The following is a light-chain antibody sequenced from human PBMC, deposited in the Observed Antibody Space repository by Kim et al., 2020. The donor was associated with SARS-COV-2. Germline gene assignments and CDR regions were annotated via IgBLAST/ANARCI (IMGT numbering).Light chain of an antibody. CDR1: SSNVGSNY. Sequence: QSVLTQPPSVSAAPRQKVTVSCSGSSSNVGSNYVSWYQQVPGTAPKLLIYDNDKRPSGIPDRFSASKSGASATLAVTDVQTDDEAVYFCATWDNTRYAAVFGGGTHLTVL. V-gene: IGLV1-51*01. CDR2: DND. CDR3: ATWDNTRYAAV. J-gene: IGLJ7*01.